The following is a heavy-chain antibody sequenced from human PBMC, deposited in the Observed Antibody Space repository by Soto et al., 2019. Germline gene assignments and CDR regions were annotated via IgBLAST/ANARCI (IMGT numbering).Heavy chain of an antibody. V-gene: IGHV3-74*01. CDR2: MNSDGSET. CDR1: GFTFGNYW. Sequence: PGGSLRLSCAASGFTFGNYWMHWVRQGPGEGLEWVSRMNSDGSETNYADSVKGRFTVSRDNARNTLYLQMNSLRVEDTAVYYCATAEVDYWGPGTLVTVSS. CDR3: ATAEVDY. J-gene: IGHJ4*02.